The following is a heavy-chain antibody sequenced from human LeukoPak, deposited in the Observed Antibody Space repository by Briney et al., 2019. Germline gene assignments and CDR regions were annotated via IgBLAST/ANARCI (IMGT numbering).Heavy chain of an antibody. CDR3: ARDPYSGNYGNDYYYYMDV. V-gene: IGHV3-21*01. D-gene: IGHD1-26*01. CDR2: ITSSGTYI. Sequence: GGSLRLSCAASGFTFSNYNMNWDRQAPGKPMEWVSSITSSGTYIFYADSVRGRFTISRDNAKNSLYLQMDSLGPEDTAVYYCARDPYSGNYGNDYYYYMDVWGKGTTVTISS. J-gene: IGHJ6*03. CDR1: GFTFSNYN.